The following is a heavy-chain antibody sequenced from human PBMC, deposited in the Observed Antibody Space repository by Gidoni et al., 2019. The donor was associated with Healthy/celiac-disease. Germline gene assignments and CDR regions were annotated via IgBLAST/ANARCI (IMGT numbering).Heavy chain of an antibody. CDR1: GFTFSSYA. D-gene: IGHD2-2*02. CDR3: AKVGQVVPAAIWHRPASFDY. J-gene: IGHJ4*02. V-gene: IGHV3-23*01. Sequence: EVQLLESGGGLVQPGGSLRLSCAASGFTFSSYAMSWVRQAPGKGLEWVSAISGSGGSTYYADSVKGRFTISRDNSKKTLYLQMNSLRAEDTAVYYCAKVGQVVPAAIWHRPASFDYWGQGTLVTVSS. CDR2: ISGSGGST.